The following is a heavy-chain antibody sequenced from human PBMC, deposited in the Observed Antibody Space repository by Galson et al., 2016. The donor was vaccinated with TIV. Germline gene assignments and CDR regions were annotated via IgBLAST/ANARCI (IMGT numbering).Heavy chain of an antibody. V-gene: IGHV3-7*01. CDR3: ARNNWNYEGAFDI. D-gene: IGHD1-7*01. J-gene: IGHJ3*02. CDR1: GFTFSDFE. CDR2: IKQDGSEK. Sequence: SLRLSCATSGFTFSDFEMDWVRQAPGKGLEWVANIKQDGSEKHYVDSVKGRFTISRDNAKNSLYLQMNSLRAEDTAVYYCARNNWNYEGAFDIWGQGTMVTVSS.